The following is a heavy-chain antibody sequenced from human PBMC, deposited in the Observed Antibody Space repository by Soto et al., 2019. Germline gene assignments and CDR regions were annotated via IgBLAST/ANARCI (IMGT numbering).Heavy chain of an antibody. CDR3: ASGWFGEFVYYFDY. V-gene: IGHV1-18*01. CDR1: GYTFTSYA. D-gene: IGHD3-10*01. J-gene: IGHJ4*02. CDR2: ISAYNGNT. Sequence: QVQLVQSGAEVMKPGASVKVSCKASGYTFTSYAISWVRQAPGQGLEWMGWISAYNGNTNYAQKLQGRVTMTTDTSTSTAYMELRSLRSDDTGVYYCASGWFGEFVYYFDYWGQGTLVTVSS.